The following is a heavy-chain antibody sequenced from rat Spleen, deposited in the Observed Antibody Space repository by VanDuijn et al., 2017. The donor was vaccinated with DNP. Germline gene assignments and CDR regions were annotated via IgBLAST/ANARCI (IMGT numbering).Heavy chain of an antibody. CDR3: ASRPPPTRGPFDY. Sequence: EVQLVESGGGLVQPGRSLKLSCAASGFTFSNYGMAWVRQAPTKGLEWVASITNSGGSTYYRDSVKGRFTISRDNAKSTLYLQMDSLRSEDTATYYCASRPPPTRGPFDYWGQGVMVTVSS. CDR1: GFTFSNYG. V-gene: IGHV5S13*01. CDR2: ITNSGGST. J-gene: IGHJ2*01. D-gene: IGHD1-4*01.